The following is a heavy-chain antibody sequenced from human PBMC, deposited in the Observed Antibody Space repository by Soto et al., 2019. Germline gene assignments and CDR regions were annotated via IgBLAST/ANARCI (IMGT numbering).Heavy chain of an antibody. D-gene: IGHD6-13*01. CDR2: IFWDDDK. J-gene: IGHJ3*02. V-gene: IGHV2-5*02. Sequence: SGPTLVNPTQTLTLTCAFSGFSLSSNGVGVGWIRQPPGKALQWLALIFWDDDKRYSPSLKSRLTITKDTSKNQVLLTVTNMDHVHPATYHCAHIYKQLVGFRAFDICGQGKMVTVSS. CDR3: AHIYKQLVGFRAFDI. CDR1: GFSLSSNGVG.